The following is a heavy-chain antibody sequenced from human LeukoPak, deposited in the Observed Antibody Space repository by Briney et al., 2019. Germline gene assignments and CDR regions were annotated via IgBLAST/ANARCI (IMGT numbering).Heavy chain of an antibody. Sequence: PGGSLRLSCAASGFTFSSYAMHWVRQAPGKGLEYVSAISSNGGSTYYANSVKGRFTISRDNSKNTLYLQMGSLRAEDMAVYYCARSSDPSAISAFDIWGQGTMVTVSS. CDR3: ARSSDPSAISAFDI. V-gene: IGHV3-64*01. J-gene: IGHJ3*02. D-gene: IGHD2-2*02. CDR2: ISSNGGST. CDR1: GFTFSSYA.